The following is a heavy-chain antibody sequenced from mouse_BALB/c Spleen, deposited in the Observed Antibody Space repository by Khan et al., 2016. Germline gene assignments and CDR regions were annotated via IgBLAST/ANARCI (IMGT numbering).Heavy chain of an antibody. CDR3: ARLHYYGYMND. V-gene: IGHV4-1*02. CDR1: GFDFSRYW. Sequence: EVQLQESGGGLVQPGGSLKLSCAASGFDFSRYWMSWVRQAPGKGLEWIGEINPDSSTINYMPSLKDKFIISRDNAKNTMYMQMRKVRSEDTALYFCARLHYYGYMNDWGQGTTLTVSS. J-gene: IGHJ2*01. CDR2: INPDSSTI. D-gene: IGHD1-2*01.